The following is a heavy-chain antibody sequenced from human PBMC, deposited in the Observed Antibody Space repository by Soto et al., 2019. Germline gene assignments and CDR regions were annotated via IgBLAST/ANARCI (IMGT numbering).Heavy chain of an antibody. CDR1: GGSISSGGYY. CDR2: IYYSGST. CDR3: ARESSRYGCFDY. V-gene: IGHV4-31*03. D-gene: IGHD6-13*01. Sequence: QVQLQESGPGLVKPSQTLSLTCTVSGGSISSGGYYWSWIRQHPGKGLEWIGYIYYSGSTYYNTSLKRRVTISVDTSKNQFSLKLSSVTAADTAVYYCARESSRYGCFDYWGQGTLVTVSS. J-gene: IGHJ4*02.